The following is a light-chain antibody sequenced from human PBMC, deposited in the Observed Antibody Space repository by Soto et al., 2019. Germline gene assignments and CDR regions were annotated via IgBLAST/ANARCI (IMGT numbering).Light chain of an antibody. Sequence: IVLTQNQGTLSLSPGERASLSCRASQSVSSSYLAWYQQKPGQAPRLLIYGASSRATGIPDRFSGSGSGTDFTLTISRLEPEDFAVYYCQQYLKSPLTFGGVTKVDIK. CDR3: QQYLKSPLT. CDR2: GAS. J-gene: IGKJ4*01. V-gene: IGKV3-20*01. CDR1: QSVSSSY.